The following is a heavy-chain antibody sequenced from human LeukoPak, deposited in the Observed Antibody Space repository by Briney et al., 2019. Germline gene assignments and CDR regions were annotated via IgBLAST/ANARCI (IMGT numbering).Heavy chain of an antibody. CDR2: ISYDGSNK. CDR1: GSTFSSYA. J-gene: IGHJ4*02. CDR3: ARGLRKSIAAAVVY. D-gene: IGHD6-13*01. V-gene: IGHV3-30*04. Sequence: GRSLRLSCAASGSTFSSYAMHWVRQAPGKGLEWVAVISYDGSNKYYADSVKGRFTISRDNSKNTLYLQMNSLRAEDTAVYYCARGLRKSIAAAVVYWGQGTLVTVSS.